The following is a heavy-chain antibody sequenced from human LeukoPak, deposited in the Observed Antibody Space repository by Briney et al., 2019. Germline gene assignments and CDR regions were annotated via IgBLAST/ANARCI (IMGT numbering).Heavy chain of an antibody. CDR2: IYYSGST. J-gene: IGHJ4*02. D-gene: IGHD5-18*01. CDR3: ARGRPGYSYGSARHFDY. Sequence: PSETLSLTCTVSGGSISSGGYYWSWIRQHPGKGLEWIGYIYYSGSTYYNPSLKSRVTISVDTSKNQFSLKLSSVTAADTAVYYCARGRPGYSYGSARHFDYWGQGTLVTVSS. CDR1: GGSISSGGYY. V-gene: IGHV4-31*03.